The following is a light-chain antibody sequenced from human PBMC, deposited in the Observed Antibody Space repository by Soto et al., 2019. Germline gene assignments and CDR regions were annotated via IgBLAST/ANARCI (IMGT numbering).Light chain of an antibody. Sequence: EIVLTQSPATLSLSPGERATLSCRASQSVSSFLACYQQKPGQAPRLLIYDTSNRATDIPARFSGSGSGTDFTLTISSLEPEDFAVYYCQQRSNRLLTFGGGTKVEIK. CDR3: QQRSNRLLT. CDR1: QSVSSF. V-gene: IGKV3-11*01. J-gene: IGKJ4*01. CDR2: DTS.